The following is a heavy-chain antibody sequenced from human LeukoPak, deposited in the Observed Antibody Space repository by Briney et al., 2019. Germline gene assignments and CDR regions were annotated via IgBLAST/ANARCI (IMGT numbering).Heavy chain of an antibody. D-gene: IGHD3-22*01. CDR1: GFTFNSYG. CDR2: ISSSSSYI. Sequence: GGSLRLSCAASGFTFNSYGMHWVRQAPGKGLEWVSSISSSSSYIYYADSVKGRFTISRDNAKNSLYLQMNSLRAEDTAVYYCAREEYDSHDYWGQGTLVTVPS. J-gene: IGHJ4*02. CDR3: AREEYDSHDY. V-gene: IGHV3-21*01.